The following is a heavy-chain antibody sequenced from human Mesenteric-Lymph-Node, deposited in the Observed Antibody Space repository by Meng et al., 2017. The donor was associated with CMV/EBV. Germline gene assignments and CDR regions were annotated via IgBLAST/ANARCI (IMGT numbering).Heavy chain of an antibody. J-gene: IGHJ4*02. D-gene: IGHD6-13*01. Sequence: CKASAGTFSSFAVSWVRQAPGQGLEWMGVIIPIFGTPKYAQKFQGRVTITTDESTNTAYMELTNLRSEDTAVYYCARSPIALTGTGVYWGQGTLVTVSS. CDR1: AGTFSSFA. CDR2: IIPIFGTP. CDR3: ARSPIALTGTGVY. V-gene: IGHV1-69*05.